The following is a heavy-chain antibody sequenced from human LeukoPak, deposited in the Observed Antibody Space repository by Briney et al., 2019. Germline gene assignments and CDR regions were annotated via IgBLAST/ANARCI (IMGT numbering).Heavy chain of an antibody. CDR3: ARDSRGYCSGGSRPGDP. CDR2: ISAYNGDT. V-gene: IGHV1-18*01. J-gene: IGHJ5*02. D-gene: IGHD2-15*01. CDR1: GYTFTSYG. Sequence: GASVKVSCKASGYTFTSYGISWVRQAPGQGLEWMGWISAYNGDTNYAQKLQGRVTMTTDTSTSTAYMELRSLRSDDTAVYYCARDSRGYCSGGSRPGDPWGQGTLVTVSS.